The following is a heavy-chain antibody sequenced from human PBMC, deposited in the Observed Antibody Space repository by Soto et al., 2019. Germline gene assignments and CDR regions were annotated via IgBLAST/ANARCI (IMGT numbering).Heavy chain of an antibody. Sequence: ASVKVSFKASVYTFTSYYMHGVRQAPGQGRDGMGIRNPSGGSTSYAQKFQGRVTMNRDTSTSTVYMELSSLRSEDTAVYYCARGHCSGGSCYVVHSGCYYYGMDVWGQGTTVTVSS. D-gene: IGHD2-15*01. CDR2: RNPSGGST. J-gene: IGHJ6*02. CDR3: ARGHCSGGSCYVVHSGCYYYGMDV. CDR1: VYTFTSYY. V-gene: IGHV1-46*01.